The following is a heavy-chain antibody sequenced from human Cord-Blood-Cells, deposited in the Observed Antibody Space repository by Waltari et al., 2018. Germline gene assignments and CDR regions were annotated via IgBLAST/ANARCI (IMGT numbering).Heavy chain of an antibody. CDR2: IRPNRYGT. CDR1: GYTFTGYY. CDR3: ARGKRCGYSAFDI. Sequence: QVQLVQSGAAVKKPGASVKVSCQASGYTFTGYYMHWVRQAPGQGLEWMRSIRPNRYGTNYTHKFQCSVTMASNTSNSTAYGELSRLRSDDTAVDYWARGKRCGYSAFDIWGQGTMVTVSS. D-gene: IGHD3-22*01. J-gene: IGHJ3*02. V-gene: IGHV1-2*02.